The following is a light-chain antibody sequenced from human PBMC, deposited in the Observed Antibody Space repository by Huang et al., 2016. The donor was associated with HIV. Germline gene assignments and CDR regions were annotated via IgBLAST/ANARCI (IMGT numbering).Light chain of an antibody. CDR1: QSVSRN. V-gene: IGKV3-15*01. Sequence: EIVMTQSPATLSVSPGERAILSCRASQSVSRNLAWHQQKPGQAPRLLIYGTSTRATGIPARFSGSGSGTEFTLTISSLQSEDFAVYYCQQYNNLPYTFGQGTKLEIK. CDR3: QQYNNLPYT. CDR2: GTS. J-gene: IGKJ2*01.